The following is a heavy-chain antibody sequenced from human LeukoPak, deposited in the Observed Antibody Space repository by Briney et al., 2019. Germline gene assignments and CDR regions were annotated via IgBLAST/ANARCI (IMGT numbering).Heavy chain of an antibody. CDR1: GITFSSYA. D-gene: IGHD2-15*01. Sequence: PGGPLRLSCAASGITFSSYAMSWVRQAPGKGLEWVSAISGSGGSTYYADSVKGRFTISRDNSKNTLYLQMNSLRAEDTAVYYCAKDARTDYCSGGSCYRIDWFDPWGQGTLVTVSS. J-gene: IGHJ5*02. V-gene: IGHV3-23*01. CDR3: AKDARTDYCSGGSCYRIDWFDP. CDR2: ISGSGGST.